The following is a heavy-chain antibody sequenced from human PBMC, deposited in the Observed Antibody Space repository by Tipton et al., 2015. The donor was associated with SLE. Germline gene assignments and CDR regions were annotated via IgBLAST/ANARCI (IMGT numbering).Heavy chain of an antibody. CDR3: ARGMLTWRGAVLGVDV. D-gene: IGHD2-8*01. J-gene: IGHJ6*02. Sequence: TLSLTCTVSGGSISSHSSFWGWVRQPPGKGLEWIGLFYYSGSTYSNPSLRSRVTMSVDTSKSHFSLQMSSVTAADTAVYYCARGMLTWRGAVLGVDVWGQGTTVNVSS. V-gene: IGHV4-39*07. CDR1: GGSISSHSSF. CDR2: FYYSGST.